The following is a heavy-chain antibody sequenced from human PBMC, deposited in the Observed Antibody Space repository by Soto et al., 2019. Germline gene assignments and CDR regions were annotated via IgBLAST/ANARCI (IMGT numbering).Heavy chain of an antibody. CDR1: GGSISNGDYY. V-gene: IGHV4-31*03. D-gene: IGHD2-2*01. Sequence: QVQLQESGPGLVKPSQTLSLTCTVSGGSISNGDYYWNWIRQHPEKGLEWIGYISYRGSTFYNPSLKSRIIISVEKSKNQFSLKLSSVTAADTAVYYCARDAPETAPYWGQGTLVTVSS. CDR2: ISYRGST. J-gene: IGHJ4*02. CDR3: ARDAPETAPY.